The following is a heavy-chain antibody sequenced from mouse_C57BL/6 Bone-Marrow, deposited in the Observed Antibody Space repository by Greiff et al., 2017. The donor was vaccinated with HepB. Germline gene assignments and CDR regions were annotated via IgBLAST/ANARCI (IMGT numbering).Heavy chain of an antibody. CDR3: ARCLGSMDY. D-gene: IGHD1-1*01. V-gene: IGHV1-42*01. CDR2: INPSTGGT. Sequence: VQLQQSGPELVKPGASVKISCKASGYSFTGYYMNWLKQSPEKSLEWIGEINPSTGGTTYNQKFKAKATLTVDKSSSTAYMQLKSLTSEDSAVYYCARCLGSMDYWGQGTSVTVSS. J-gene: IGHJ4*01. CDR1: GYSFTGYY.